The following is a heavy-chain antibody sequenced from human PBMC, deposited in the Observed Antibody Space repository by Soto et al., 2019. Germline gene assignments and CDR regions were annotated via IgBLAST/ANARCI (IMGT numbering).Heavy chain of an antibody. Sequence: QVQMQESGPGLVKPSQTMSLTCTVSGGSISSGGYYWSWIRQHPGKALEWIGYIYYSGSTYYNPSLKSRVTISVDTSKNQFSLKLSSVTAADTAVYYCARASSTRGYSYGSWFDPWGQGTLGTVSS. J-gene: IGHJ5*02. V-gene: IGHV4-31*03. D-gene: IGHD5-18*01. CDR3: ARASSTRGYSYGSWFDP. CDR1: GGSISSGGYY. CDR2: IYYSGST.